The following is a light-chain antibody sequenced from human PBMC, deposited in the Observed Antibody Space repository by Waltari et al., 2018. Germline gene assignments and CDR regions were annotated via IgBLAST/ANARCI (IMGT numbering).Light chain of an antibody. CDR1: QTINNNF. Sequence: IVLTQSPDTLSLSPGQRATLHCRASQTINNNFLVWYQQKPGQAPRLIIHGASSRATGFPDRFSGSGSGTDFTLTISSLKPEDSVVYYCQQYDGSVLTFGGGTKVEI. CDR3: QQYDGSVLT. V-gene: IGKV3-20*01. CDR2: GAS. J-gene: IGKJ4*01.